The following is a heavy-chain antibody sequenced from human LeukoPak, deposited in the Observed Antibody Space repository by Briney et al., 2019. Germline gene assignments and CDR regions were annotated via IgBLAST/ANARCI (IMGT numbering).Heavy chain of an antibody. CDR1: GVSLSSNF. Sequence: GGSLRLSCADSGVSLSSNFMRWVRQAPGKGLECVSDIYSGGDTNYTASVRGRFTTSTDKSKNTPHLLLNSLIGEATTVYYFARRSDAYMLWGGDCWVRGTVITVS. J-gene: IGHJ4*02. CDR2: IYSGGDT. CDR3: ARRSDAYMLWGGDC. V-gene: IGHV3-66*01. D-gene: IGHD3-10*01.